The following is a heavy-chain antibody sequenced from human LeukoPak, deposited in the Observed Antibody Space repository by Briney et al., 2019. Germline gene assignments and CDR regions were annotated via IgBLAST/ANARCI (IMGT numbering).Heavy chain of an antibody. J-gene: IGHJ3*02. CDR1: GFTVSSNY. D-gene: IGHD3-9*01. V-gene: IGHV3-53*01. Sequence: GGSLRLSCAASGFTVSSNYMSWVRQAPGKGLEWVSVIYSGGSTYYADSVKGRFTISRDNSKNTLYLQMDSLRAEDTAVYYCARANYDILTGYYKGAFDIWGQGTMVTVSS. CDR3: ARANYDILTGYYKGAFDI. CDR2: IYSGGST.